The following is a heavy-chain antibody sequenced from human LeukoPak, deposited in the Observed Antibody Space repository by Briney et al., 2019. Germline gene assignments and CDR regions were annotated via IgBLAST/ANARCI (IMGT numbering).Heavy chain of an antibody. Sequence: GGSLRLSCAASGFTFSSYNMNWVRQAPGKGLEWVSYISSSSSTIYYADSVKGRFTVSRDNARNSLYLQMNSLRADDTAVYYCAKYSTGDAFDIWGQGTMVTVSS. CDR2: ISSSSSTI. V-gene: IGHV3-48*04. D-gene: IGHD6-25*01. CDR1: GFTFSSYN. J-gene: IGHJ3*02. CDR3: AKYSTGDAFDI.